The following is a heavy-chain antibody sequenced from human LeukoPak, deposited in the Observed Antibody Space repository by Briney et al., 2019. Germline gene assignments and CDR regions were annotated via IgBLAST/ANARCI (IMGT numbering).Heavy chain of an antibody. V-gene: IGHV4-39*07. CDR2: IYYSGST. CDR3: AREVHLKNYYGSGSHTDY. J-gene: IGHJ4*02. D-gene: IGHD3-10*01. CDR1: GGSISSSSYY. Sequence: NPSETLSLTCTVSGGSISSSSYYWGWIRQPPGKGLEWIGSIYYSGSTYYNPSLKSRVTISVDTSKNQFSLKLSSVTAADTAVYYCAREVHLKNYYGSGSHTDYWGQGTLVTVSS.